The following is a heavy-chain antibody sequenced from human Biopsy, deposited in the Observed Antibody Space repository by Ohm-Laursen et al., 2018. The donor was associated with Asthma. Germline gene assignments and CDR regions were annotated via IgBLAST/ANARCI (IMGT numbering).Heavy chain of an antibody. D-gene: IGHD6-19*01. J-gene: IGHJ6*02. Sequence: ASVKVSCKAPGGTFSNFAISWVRQAPGQGLEWLGGIMTVFGTTNYAQKFQGRVTITADESTSTAYMEVTSLRSEDTAIYYCARCQVGYSSGWSLLLKKIYYSGMDVWGQGTAVNVSS. V-gene: IGHV1-69*13. CDR1: GGTFSNFA. CDR3: ARCQVGYSSGWSLLLKKIYYSGMDV. CDR2: IMTVFGTT.